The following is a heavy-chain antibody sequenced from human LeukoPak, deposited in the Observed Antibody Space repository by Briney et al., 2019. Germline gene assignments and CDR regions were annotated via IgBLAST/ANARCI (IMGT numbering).Heavy chain of an antibody. CDR2: ISSSSRII. Sequence: PGGSLRLSCAASEFTLSGYGMNWVRQAPGKGLEWISYISSSSRIIYYADSVKGRFTISRDNSKNTLYMQMNSLRAEDTAVYYCAKAGNYGGNLGAFDVWGQGTMVTVSS. CDR3: AKAGNYGGNLGAFDV. D-gene: IGHD4-23*01. J-gene: IGHJ3*01. CDR1: EFTLSGYG. V-gene: IGHV3-48*01.